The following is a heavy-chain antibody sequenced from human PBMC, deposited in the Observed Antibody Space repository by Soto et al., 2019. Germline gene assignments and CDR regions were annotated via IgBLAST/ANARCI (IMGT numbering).Heavy chain of an antibody. CDR1: GGSFSGYY. CDR3: ASLYGNYYYYMDV. J-gene: IGHJ6*03. V-gene: IGHV4-34*01. CDR2: INHSGST. Sequence: SETLSLTCAVYGGSFSGYYWSWIRQPPGKGLEWIGEINHSGSTNYNPSLKSRVTISVDTSKNQFSLKLSSVTAADTAVYYCASLYGNYYYYMDVWGKGTTVTVSS. D-gene: IGHD2-2*02.